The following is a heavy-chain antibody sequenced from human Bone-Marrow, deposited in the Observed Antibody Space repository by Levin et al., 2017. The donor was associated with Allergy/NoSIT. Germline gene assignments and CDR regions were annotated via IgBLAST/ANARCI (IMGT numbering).Heavy chain of an antibody. D-gene: IGHD2-21*02. V-gene: IGHV3-30*18. CDR2: ISYDGSNK. Sequence: GGSLRLSCAASGFTFSSYGMHWVRQAPGKGLEWVAVISYDGSNKYYADSVKGRFTISRDNSKNTLYLQMNSLRAEDTAVYYCAKAPGAYCGGDCYSVFGYFQHWGQGTLVTVSS. J-gene: IGHJ1*01. CDR1: GFTFSSYG. CDR3: AKAPGAYCGGDCYSVFGYFQH.